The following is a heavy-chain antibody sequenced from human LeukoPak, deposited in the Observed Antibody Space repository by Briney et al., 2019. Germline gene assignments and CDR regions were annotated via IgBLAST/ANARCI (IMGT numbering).Heavy chain of an antibody. V-gene: IGHV3-20*04. D-gene: IGHD6-13*01. CDR2: INWNGGST. CDR1: GFTFDDYG. Sequence: LSGGSLRLSCAASGFTFDDYGMSWVRHAPGKGLEWVSGINWNGGSTGYADSVKGRFTISRDNAKNSLYLQMNSLRAEDTALYYCASGWSSSWYFYWGQGTLVTVSS. J-gene: IGHJ4*02. CDR3: ASGWSSSWYFY.